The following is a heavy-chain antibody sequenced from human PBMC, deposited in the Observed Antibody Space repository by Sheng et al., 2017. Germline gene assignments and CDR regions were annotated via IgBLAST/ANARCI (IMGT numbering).Heavy chain of an antibody. CDR2: IYYSGST. D-gene: IGHD3-22*01. CDR3: ARFYDSSGYYEIDY. J-gene: IGHJ4*02. V-gene: IGHV4-39*07. Sequence: QLQLQESGPGLVKPSETLSLTCTVSGGSISSSSYYWGWIRQPPGKGLEWIGSIYYSGSTYYNPSLKSRVTISVDTSKNQFSLKLSSVTAADTAVYYCARFYDSSGYYEIDYWARERWSPSPQ. CDR1: GGSISSSSYY.